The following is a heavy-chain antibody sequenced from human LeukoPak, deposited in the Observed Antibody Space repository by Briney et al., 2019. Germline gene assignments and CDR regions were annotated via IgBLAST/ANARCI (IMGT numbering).Heavy chain of an antibody. Sequence: GGSLRLSCAASGFTFSSYGMHWVRQAPGKGLEWVAIIRYDGSNKYYADSVKGRFTISRDNSKNTLYLQMNSLRLEDTAVYYCARDSDTFGALDYWGQGTLVTVSS. CDR2: IRYDGSNK. CDR3: ARDSDTFGALDY. V-gene: IGHV3-30*02. CDR1: GFTFSSYG. J-gene: IGHJ4*02. D-gene: IGHD3-10*01.